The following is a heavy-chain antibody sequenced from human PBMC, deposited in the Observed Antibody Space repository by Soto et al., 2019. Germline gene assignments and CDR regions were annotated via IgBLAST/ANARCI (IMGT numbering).Heavy chain of an antibody. J-gene: IGHJ5*02. V-gene: IGHV4-34*01. Sequence: SETLSLTCAVYGGSFSGYYWSWIRQPPGKGLEWIGEINHSGSTNYNPSLKSRVTISVDTSKNQFSLKLSSVTAADTAVYYCARGYCSSTSCRDFNWFDPWGQGTLVTVSS. CDR1: GGSFSGYY. CDR3: ARGYCSSTSCRDFNWFDP. CDR2: INHSGST. D-gene: IGHD2-2*01.